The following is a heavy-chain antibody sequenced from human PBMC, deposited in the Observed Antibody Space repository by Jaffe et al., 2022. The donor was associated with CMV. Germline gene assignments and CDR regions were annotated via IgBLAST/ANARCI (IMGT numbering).Heavy chain of an antibody. CDR1: GYTFSDYW. CDR3: ARLGYRYGFGDYYWYMDV. Sequence: EVQLVQSGAEVKEPGESLRISCEGSGYTFSDYWITWVRQMPGKGLEWMGRIDASDSYTKYSPSFEGHVRFSIDRSVNTAYLQWSTLKASDTAIYYCARLGYRYGFGDYYWYMDVWGKGTTVTVSS. CDR2: IDASDSYT. J-gene: IGHJ6*03. D-gene: IGHD5-18*01. V-gene: IGHV5-10-1*03.